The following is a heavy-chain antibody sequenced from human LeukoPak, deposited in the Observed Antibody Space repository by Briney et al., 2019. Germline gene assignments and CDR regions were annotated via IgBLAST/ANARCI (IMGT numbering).Heavy chain of an antibody. V-gene: IGHV4-59*08. D-gene: IGHD5-18*01. J-gene: IGHJ4*02. CDR3: ARHKRSGYSYGPTTFDY. Sequence: SETLSLTCTVSGGSISSYYWSWIRQPPGKGLEWIGYIYYSGSTNYNPSLKSRVTISVDTSKNQFSLKLSSVTAADTAVYYCARHKRSGYSYGPTTFDYWGQGTLVAVSS. CDR1: GGSISSYY. CDR2: IYYSGST.